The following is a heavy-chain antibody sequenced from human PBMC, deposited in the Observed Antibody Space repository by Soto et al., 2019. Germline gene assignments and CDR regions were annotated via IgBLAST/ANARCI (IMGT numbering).Heavy chain of an antibody. CDR2: ISSNGGST. J-gene: IGHJ4*02. V-gene: IGHV3-64D*08. CDR3: VKGSTYYDILTGYYRPIGYYFDY. CDR1: GFTFSSYA. D-gene: IGHD3-9*01. Sequence: GGSLRLSCSASGFTFSSYAMHWVRQAPGKGLEYVSAISSNGGSTYYADSVKGRFTISRDNSKNTLYLQMSSLRAEDTAVYYCVKGSTYYDILTGYYRPIGYYFDYWGQGTLVTVSS.